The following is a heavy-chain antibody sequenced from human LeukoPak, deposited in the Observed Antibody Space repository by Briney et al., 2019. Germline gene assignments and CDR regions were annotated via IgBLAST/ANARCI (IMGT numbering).Heavy chain of an antibody. CDR3: AREGGEYSGSPFDY. Sequence: PSETLSLTCAVYGGSFSGYYWSWIRQPPGKGLEWIGEINHSGSTNYNPSLKSRVTISVDTSKNQFPLKLSSVTAADTAVYYCAREGGEYSGSPFDYWGQGTLVTVSS. D-gene: IGHD1-26*01. CDR1: GGSFSGYY. J-gene: IGHJ4*02. V-gene: IGHV4-34*01. CDR2: INHSGST.